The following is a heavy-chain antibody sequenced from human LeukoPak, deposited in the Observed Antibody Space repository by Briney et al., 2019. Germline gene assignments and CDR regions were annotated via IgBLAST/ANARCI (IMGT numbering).Heavy chain of an antibody. CDR1: GGSFSGYY. V-gene: IGHV4-34*01. CDR3: ARGPRVAAARTRFDY. D-gene: IGHD6-13*01. Sequence: SETLSLTCAVYGGSFSGYYWSWIRQPPGEGLEWIGEINHSGSTNYNPSLKSRVTISVDTSKNQFSLKLSSVTAADTAVYYCARGPRVAAARTRFDYWGQGTLVTVSS. J-gene: IGHJ4*02. CDR2: INHSGST.